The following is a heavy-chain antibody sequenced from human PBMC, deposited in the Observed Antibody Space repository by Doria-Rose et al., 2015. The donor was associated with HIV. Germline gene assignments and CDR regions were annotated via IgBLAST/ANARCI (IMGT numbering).Heavy chain of an antibody. CDR3: ARIKSSRWYHKYYFDF. CDR1: GVSLSSPGMG. D-gene: IGHD6-13*01. CDR2: IVADDEI. Sequence: QVTLKESGPVLVKPTETLTLTCTVSGVSLSSPGMGVSWIRQPPGKALEWLANIVADDEISYKTSLKSRLTISRGTTKSQVVLTVTDRDPVDTATYYCARIKSSRWYHKYYFDFWGQGTLVIVSA. J-gene: IGHJ4*02. V-gene: IGHV2-26*01.